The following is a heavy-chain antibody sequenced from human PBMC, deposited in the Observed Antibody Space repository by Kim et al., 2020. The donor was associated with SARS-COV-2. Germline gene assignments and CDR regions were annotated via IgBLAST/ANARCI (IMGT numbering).Heavy chain of an antibody. CDR3: AKRSMTNWFES. V-gene: IGHV3-23*01. Sequence: GGSLRLSCAASGFALTSYMAWVRQAPGKGLEWISEISDDTTYTHYADSVKGRFTISRDNSKDAIHLQMDRLRVEDTAVYYCAKRSMTNWFESWGQGILVTVSS. CDR1: GFALTSY. J-gene: IGHJ5*01. CDR2: ISDDTTYT.